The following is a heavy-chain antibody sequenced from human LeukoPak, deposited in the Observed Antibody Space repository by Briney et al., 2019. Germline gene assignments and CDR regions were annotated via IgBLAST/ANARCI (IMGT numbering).Heavy chain of an antibody. CDR3: ARAPYGDYGYYFDY. J-gene: IGHJ4*02. D-gene: IGHD4-17*01. V-gene: IGHV3-72*01. CDR2: TRNKANRYTT. Sequence: RGPLRLSCAASGFTFSDHYMDWVRQAPGKGLEWVGRTRNKANRYTTEYAASVKGRFTISRDDSKNSLYLQMNSLKTEDTAVYYCARAPYGDYGYYFDYWGQGTLVTVSS. CDR1: GFTFSDHY.